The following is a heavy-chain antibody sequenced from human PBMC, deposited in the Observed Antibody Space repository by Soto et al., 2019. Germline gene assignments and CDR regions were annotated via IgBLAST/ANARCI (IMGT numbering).Heavy chain of an antibody. Sequence: PGGSLRLSCAGSGFTFNSYSMNWVRQAPGKGLEWVSSISSSSDYTYYADSVRGRFTISRDNAKDSLYLQMNSLRAEDTAVYYCARDPYYFDSSSSTTWGQGTLVTGSS. CDR3: ARDPYYFDSSSSTT. J-gene: IGHJ5*02. CDR1: GFTFNSYS. D-gene: IGHD3-22*01. CDR2: ISSSSDYT. V-gene: IGHV3-21*01.